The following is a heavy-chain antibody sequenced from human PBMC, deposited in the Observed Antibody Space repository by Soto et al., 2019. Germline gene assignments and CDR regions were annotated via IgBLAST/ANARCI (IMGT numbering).Heavy chain of an antibody. V-gene: IGHV3-23*01. CDR1: GFTFKNCD. D-gene: IGHD3-10*01. Sequence: EVQLLESGGGLVQPGGSLRLSCVASGFTFKNCDMRWVRQAPGKGLEWVSGISGSGGVTYYADSVKGRFTISRDNSKNTLYLQMNSLRANDTAVYYCAKDRQFRSYYESAGHYNNWGQGTLVTVSS. CDR2: ISGSGGVT. CDR3: AKDRQFRSYYESAGHYNN. J-gene: IGHJ4*02.